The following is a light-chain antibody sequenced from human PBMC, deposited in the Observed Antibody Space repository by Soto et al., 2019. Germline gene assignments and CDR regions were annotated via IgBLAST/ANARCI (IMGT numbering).Light chain of an antibody. CDR3: QKDNSAPLT. V-gene: IGKV1-27*01. Sequence: DVQMTQSPSSLSAFVGDRDTITCRASQGIAPYLAWFQQKRGKVPKLLIYATSTLQSGVPSRFSGSGYGTDFTLTISSLKPEDVGTYYCQKDNSAPLTFGGGTKVEIK. CDR2: ATS. CDR1: QGIAPY. J-gene: IGKJ4*01.